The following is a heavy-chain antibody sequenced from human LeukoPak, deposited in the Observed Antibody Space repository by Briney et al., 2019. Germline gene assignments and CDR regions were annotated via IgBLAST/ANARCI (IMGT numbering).Heavy chain of an antibody. V-gene: IGHV1-69*13. Sequence: SVKVSCKASGGTFSSYAISWARQAPGQGLEWMGGIIPIFGTANYAQKFQGRVTITADESTSTAYMELSSLRSEDTAVYYCARVDTAMVLPPDYWGQGTLVTVSS. J-gene: IGHJ4*02. CDR2: IIPIFGTA. CDR1: GGTFSSYA. CDR3: ARVDTAMVLPPDY. D-gene: IGHD5-18*01.